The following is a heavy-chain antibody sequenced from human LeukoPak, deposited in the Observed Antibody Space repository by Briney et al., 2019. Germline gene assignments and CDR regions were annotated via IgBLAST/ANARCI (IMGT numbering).Heavy chain of an antibody. CDR2: IYYSGST. Sequence: PSETLSLTCTVSGGSISSYYWSWIRQPPGKGLEWIGYIYYSGSTNYNPSLKSRVNISVDTSKNQFSLKLSPMTAADTAVYYCARSPSNTPAYYFDYWGQGTLVTVSS. CDR1: GGSISSYY. J-gene: IGHJ4*02. CDR3: ARSPSNTPAYYFDY. D-gene: IGHD1/OR15-1a*01. V-gene: IGHV4-59*01.